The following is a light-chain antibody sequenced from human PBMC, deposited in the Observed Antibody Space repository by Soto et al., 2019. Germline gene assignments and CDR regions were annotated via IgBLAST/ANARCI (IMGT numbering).Light chain of an antibody. J-gene: IGKJ5*01. CDR3: QQYYSYFIT. Sequence: DLQMTQSPSTLSASVGDRVTITCRASQSLSSWLAWYQQKPGKAPKLLIYDASSLESGVPSRFSGSGSGTEFTLTISSLQPDDFATYYCQQYYSYFITFGQGTRLEIK. CDR1: QSLSSW. CDR2: DAS. V-gene: IGKV1-5*01.